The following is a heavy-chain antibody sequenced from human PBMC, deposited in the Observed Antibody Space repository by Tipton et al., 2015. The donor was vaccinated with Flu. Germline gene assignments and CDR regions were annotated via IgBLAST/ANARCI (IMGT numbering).Heavy chain of an antibody. Sequence: QSEAEVKKPGASVKVSCKASGYTFTTYGISWVRQAPGQGLEWMGWISAYNGNTNYAQKFQGRVTMTTDTSTSTAYMELRSLRSDDTAVYYCARAVVGATVGGYWGQGTLVTVSS. CDR2: ISAYNGNT. D-gene: IGHD1-26*01. CDR1: GYTFTTYG. J-gene: IGHJ4*02. V-gene: IGHV1-18*01. CDR3: ARAVVGATVGGY.